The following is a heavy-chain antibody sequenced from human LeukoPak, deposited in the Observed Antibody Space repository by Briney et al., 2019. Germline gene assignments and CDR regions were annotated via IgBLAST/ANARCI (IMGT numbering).Heavy chain of an antibody. V-gene: IGHV3-74*01. CDR2: MNTDGSTI. CDR1: GFIFSNYW. J-gene: IGHJ4*02. CDR3: TRAGSFRHDY. Sequence: PGGSLRLSCTASGFIFSNYWMHWVRQAPGKGLVWVSRMNTDGSTIDYADSVKGRFTTSRDNAKNTLYLQMNNLRVEDTAVYYCTRAGSFRHDYWGQGTLVTVSP.